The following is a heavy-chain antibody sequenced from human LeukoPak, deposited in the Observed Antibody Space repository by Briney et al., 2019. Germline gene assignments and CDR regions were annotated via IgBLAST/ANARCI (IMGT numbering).Heavy chain of an antibody. V-gene: IGHV4-39*07. D-gene: IGHD6-19*01. Sequence: PSETLSLTCTVSGGSISSSSYYWGWIRQPPGKGLEWIGSIYYSGSTYYNPSLKSRVTISVDTSKNQFSLKLSSVTAADTAVYYCARRSPVAGNYFDYWGQGTLVTVSS. CDR3: ARRSPVAGNYFDY. CDR2: IYYSGST. CDR1: GGSISSSSYY. J-gene: IGHJ4*02.